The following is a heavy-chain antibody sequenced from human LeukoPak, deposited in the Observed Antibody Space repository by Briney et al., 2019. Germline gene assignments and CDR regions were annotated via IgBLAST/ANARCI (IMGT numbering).Heavy chain of an antibody. Sequence: SXXLSLTCTVSGGSISSSSYYWGWIRQPPGKGLEWIGSIYYSGSTYYNPSLKSRFTISVDTSKNQFSLKLSSVTAADTAVYYCARQSKGKQLVLDYWGQGTLVTVSS. CDR3: ARQSKGKQLVLDY. CDR1: GGSISSSSYY. V-gene: IGHV4-39*01. D-gene: IGHD6-13*01. CDR2: IYYSGST. J-gene: IGHJ4*02.